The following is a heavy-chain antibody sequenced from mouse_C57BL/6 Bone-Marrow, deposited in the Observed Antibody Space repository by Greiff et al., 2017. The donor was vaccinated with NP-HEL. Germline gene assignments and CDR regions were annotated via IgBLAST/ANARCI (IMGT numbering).Heavy chain of an antibody. V-gene: IGHV1-69*01. D-gene: IGHD2-2*01. CDR2: LDPSDSYT. J-gene: IGHJ2*01. Sequence: QVQLQQPGAELVMPGASVKLSCKASGYTFTSYWMHWVKQRPGQGLEWIGELDPSDSYTNYNQKFKGKSTLTVDKSSSTAYMQLSSLTSEDSAVYYCARDGYARYYFDYWGQGTTLTVSS. CDR3: ARDGYARYYFDY. CDR1: GYTFTSYW.